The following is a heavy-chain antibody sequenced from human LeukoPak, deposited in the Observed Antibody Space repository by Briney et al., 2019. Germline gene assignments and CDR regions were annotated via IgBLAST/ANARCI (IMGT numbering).Heavy chain of an antibody. V-gene: IGHV4-4*02. J-gene: IGHJ4*02. CDR3: ASAPPWALDY. D-gene: IGHD7-27*01. CDR2: ISHTGIT. CDR1: GDSISSSPYW. Sequence: PSGTLSLTCAVSGDSISSSPYWWTWVRQPPGKGLEWIGEISHTGITKYSPSLKSRITISADESKNQVSLRINSVTAADTAIYFCASAPPWALDYWGPGTLATVSS.